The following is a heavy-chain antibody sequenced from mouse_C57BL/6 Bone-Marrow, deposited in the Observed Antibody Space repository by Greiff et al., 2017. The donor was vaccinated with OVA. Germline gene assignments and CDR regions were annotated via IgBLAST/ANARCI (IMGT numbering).Heavy chain of an antibody. CDR3: TREGYYGSSYVRFAY. Sequence: QVHVKQSGAELVRPGASVTLSCKASGYTFTDYEMHWVKQTPVHGLEWIGAIDPETGGTAYNQKFKGKAILTADKSSSTAYMELRSLTSEDSAVYYCTREGYYGSSYVRFAYWGQGTLVTVSA. D-gene: IGHD1-1*01. CDR2: IDPETGGT. CDR1: GYTFTDYE. J-gene: IGHJ3*01. V-gene: IGHV1-15*01.